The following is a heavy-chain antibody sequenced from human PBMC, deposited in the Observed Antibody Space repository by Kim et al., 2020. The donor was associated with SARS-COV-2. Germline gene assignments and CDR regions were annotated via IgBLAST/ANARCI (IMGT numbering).Heavy chain of an antibody. D-gene: IGHD3-10*01. Sequence: SVKVSCKPSGGTFGSYGFSWVRQAPGQGPEWMGGIIPILGPAHYAQKFQGRVTITADESTTTVYMQLKSLRSDDTATYYCARGDYYGSESYYNWGGGLDYWGQGTLVTVS. CDR2: IIPILGPA. CDR1: GGTFGSYG. J-gene: IGHJ4*02. V-gene: IGHV1-69*13. CDR3: ARGDYYGSESYYNWGGGLDY.